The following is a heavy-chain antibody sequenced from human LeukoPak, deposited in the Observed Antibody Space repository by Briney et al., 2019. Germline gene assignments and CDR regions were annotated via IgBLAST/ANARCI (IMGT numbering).Heavy chain of an antibody. V-gene: IGHV3-33*01. D-gene: IGHD4-17*01. CDR2: IWSDSTNK. Sequence: PGRSPILSCAASGFTFSTYAMHWVRQAPGKGLEGVAVIWSDSTNKYYADSVRGRFTISRDNSKNTLYLQMSSLRAEDTAMYYCARDRLTTVTTFHFDYWGQGTLVTVSS. J-gene: IGHJ4*02. CDR3: ARDRLTTVTTFHFDY. CDR1: GFTFSTYA.